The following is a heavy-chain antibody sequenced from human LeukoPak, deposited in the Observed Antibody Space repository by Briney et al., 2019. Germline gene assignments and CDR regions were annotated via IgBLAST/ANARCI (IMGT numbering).Heavy chain of an antibody. CDR1: GYTFTGYY. CDR2: INPKSGGT. J-gene: IGHJ5*02. CDR3: ARVVTAVLQGFDP. Sequence: ASVKVSCKASGYTFTGYYMHLVRQAPGQGLEWMGWINPKSGGTNYAQKFQGRVTMTRDTSISTAYMELSRLRSDDMVVYYCARVVTAVLQGFDPWGQGTLVTVPS. D-gene: IGHD2-21*02. V-gene: IGHV1-2*02.